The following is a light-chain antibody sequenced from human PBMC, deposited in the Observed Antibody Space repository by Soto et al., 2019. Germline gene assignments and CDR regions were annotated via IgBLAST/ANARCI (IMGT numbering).Light chain of an antibody. J-gene: IGKJ1*01. CDR3: MQGTHWPPWT. CDR2: EVS. Sequence: DVGLTQSPLSLPVTLGQPASISCSSSQSLVFSNGNTYLSWFQQRPGQSPRRLIYEVSKRDSGVPDRFSGSGSGTDFTLKISRVEAEDVGIYFCMQGTHWPPWTFGQGTKVEIK. V-gene: IGKV2-30*01. CDR1: QSLVFSNGNTY.